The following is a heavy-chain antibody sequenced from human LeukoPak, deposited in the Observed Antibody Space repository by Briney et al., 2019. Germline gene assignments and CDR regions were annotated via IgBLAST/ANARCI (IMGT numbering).Heavy chain of an antibody. CDR1: GFTFSSYS. CDR2: ISSSSGTI. D-gene: IGHD3-3*01. Sequence: PGGSLRLSCAASGFTFSSYSMNWVRQAPGKGLEWVSYISSSSGTIYYADSVKGRFTISRDNAKNSLYLQMNSLRDEDTAVYYCARTYYDFWGGEAYFDYWGQGTLVTVSS. CDR3: ARTYYDFWGGEAYFDY. V-gene: IGHV3-48*02. J-gene: IGHJ4*02.